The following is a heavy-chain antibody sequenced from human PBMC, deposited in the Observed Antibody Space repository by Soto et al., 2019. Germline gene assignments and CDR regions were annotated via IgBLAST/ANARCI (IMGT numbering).Heavy chain of an antibody. CDR3: ARHRIAVAGPLDY. Sequence: SETLSLTCTVSGGAIRNSIYYWGWIRQPPGKGLEWIGTIYYDGSVAYSPSLKSRVTLSVDTSRNHFSVKINSVTAADTAVYFCARHRIAVAGPLDYWGQGTLVTVSS. D-gene: IGHD6-19*01. CDR1: GGAIRNSIYY. CDR2: IYYDGSV. J-gene: IGHJ4*02. V-gene: IGHV4-39*01.